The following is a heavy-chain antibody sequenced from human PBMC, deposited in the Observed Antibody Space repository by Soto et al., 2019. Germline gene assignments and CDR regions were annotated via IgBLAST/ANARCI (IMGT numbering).Heavy chain of an antibody. V-gene: IGHV3-30*18. CDR3: AKVGLRYCSSTSCYWKGNQH. CDR1: GFTFSSYG. Sequence: QVQLVESGGGVVQPGRSLRLSCAASGFTFSSYGMHWVRQAPGKGLEWVAVISYDGSNKYYADSVKGRFTISRDNSKNPLYLQMNSLRSEETAVYYCAKVGLRYCSSTSCYWKGNQHWGQGTLVTVSS. CDR2: ISYDGSNK. J-gene: IGHJ1*01. D-gene: IGHD2-2*01.